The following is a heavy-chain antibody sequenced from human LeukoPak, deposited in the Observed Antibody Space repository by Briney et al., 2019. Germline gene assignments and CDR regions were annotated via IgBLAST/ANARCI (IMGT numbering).Heavy chain of an antibody. CDR1: GFTFSSYE. Sequence: GGSLRLSCAASGFTFSSYEMNWVRQAPGKGLEWVSYISSSGSTIYYADSVKGRVTISRDNAKNSLYMQMNSLRAEDTAVYYCAELGITMIGGVWGKGTTVTISS. D-gene: IGHD3-10*02. V-gene: IGHV3-48*03. CDR3: AELGITMIGGV. CDR2: ISSSGSTI. J-gene: IGHJ6*04.